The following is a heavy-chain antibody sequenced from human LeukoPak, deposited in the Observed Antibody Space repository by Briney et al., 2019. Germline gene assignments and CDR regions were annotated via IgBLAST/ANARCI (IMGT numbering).Heavy chain of an antibody. V-gene: IGHV1-18*01. J-gene: IGHJ4*02. D-gene: IGHD3-22*01. Sequence: ASVKVSCKASGYTFTSYGISWVRQAPGQGLEWMGWISAYNGNTNYAQKLQGRVTMTTDTSTSTAYMELRSLRSDDTAVYYCAREYFPYYYDSSGYYDYWGQGTLVTVSS. CDR1: GYTFTSYG. CDR2: ISAYNGNT. CDR3: AREYFPYYYDSSGYYDY.